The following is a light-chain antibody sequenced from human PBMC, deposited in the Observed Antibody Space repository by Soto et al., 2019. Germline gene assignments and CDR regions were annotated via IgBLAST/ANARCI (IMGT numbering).Light chain of an antibody. CDR3: QQYNTYLT. CDR1: QSISSW. J-gene: IGKJ4*01. CDR2: KAS. V-gene: IGKV1-5*03. Sequence: DIQMTQSPSTLSASVGDRDTITCRPSQSISSWLAWYQQKPGKAPKLLIYKASSLESGVPSRFSGSGSGTEFTLTISSLQPDDLATYYCQQYNTYLTFGGGTKVDIK.